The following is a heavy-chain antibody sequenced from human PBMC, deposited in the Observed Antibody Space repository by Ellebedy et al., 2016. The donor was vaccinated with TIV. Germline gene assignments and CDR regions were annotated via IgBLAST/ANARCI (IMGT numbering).Heavy chain of an antibody. CDR1: GFTFSTYP. CDR3: ARRSTDFAFDS. Sequence: GESLKISCAASGFTFSTYPMNWVRQAPGKGLEWVSIISVNGGTTYYADSVKGRFTISRDNSKNMLFLQMSSLRAEDTAVYFCARRSTDFAFDSWGQGTLVTVSS. V-gene: IGHV3-23*01. D-gene: IGHD3/OR15-3a*01. CDR2: ISVNGGTT. J-gene: IGHJ4*02.